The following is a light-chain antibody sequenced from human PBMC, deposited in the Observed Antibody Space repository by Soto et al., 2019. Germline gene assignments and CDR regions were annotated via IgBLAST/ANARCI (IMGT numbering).Light chain of an antibody. J-gene: IGKJ1*01. V-gene: IGKV1-5*03. CDR1: QSISTS. CDR2: LAS. CDR3: QQYPSYSRT. Sequence: DIRISLSPSTLSAFVGDRVTITCRASQSISTSLAWYQQKPGKAPKLLIYLASSLESGVPARFSGSGSATEFTLSISSLQPDDFATYYCQQYPSYSRTFGQGTKV.